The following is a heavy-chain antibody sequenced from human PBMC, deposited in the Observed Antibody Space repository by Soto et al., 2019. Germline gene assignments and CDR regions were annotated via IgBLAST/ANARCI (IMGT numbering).Heavy chain of an antibody. Sequence: QVHLQESGPGLVKPSETLSLTCTVSGDSISTFYWNWIRQTPDKGLEWVGYVFHSGSTMYDPSLNGRVTISDDTSKNQISLNLTAVTAEDTAIYFCARSREWLAMSAFDYWGQGTLVTVSS. J-gene: IGHJ4*02. CDR1: GDSISTFY. CDR2: VFHSGST. V-gene: IGHV4-59*08. D-gene: IGHD6-19*01. CDR3: ARSREWLAMSAFDY.